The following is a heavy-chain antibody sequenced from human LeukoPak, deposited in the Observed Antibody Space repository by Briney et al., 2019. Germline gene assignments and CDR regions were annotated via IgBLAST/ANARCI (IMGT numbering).Heavy chain of an antibody. J-gene: IGHJ4*02. Sequence: PSETRSLTGTASGGSISSYYWSWIRQPAGKGLNWIGRIYTSGSTNYNASLKSRVSMSVDTSKNQFSLKLSSVTAADTAVFYCARENSGSYREFDYWGQGTLVTVSS. CDR2: IYTSGST. CDR1: GGSISSYY. CDR3: ARENSGSYREFDY. D-gene: IGHD1-26*01. V-gene: IGHV4-4*07.